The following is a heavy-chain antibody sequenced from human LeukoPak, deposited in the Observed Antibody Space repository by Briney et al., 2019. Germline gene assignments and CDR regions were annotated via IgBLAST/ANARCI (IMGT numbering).Heavy chain of an antibody. Sequence: GGSLRLSCAASGFTFSSYWMSWVRQAPGKGLEWVANIKQDGSEKYYVDSVKGRFTISRDNARNSLYLQMNSLRAEDTAVYYCARGYSNYGYAFDIWGQGTMVTVSS. CDR1: GFTFSSYW. CDR3: ARGYSNYGYAFDI. D-gene: IGHD4-11*01. J-gene: IGHJ3*02. CDR2: IKQDGSEK. V-gene: IGHV3-7*01.